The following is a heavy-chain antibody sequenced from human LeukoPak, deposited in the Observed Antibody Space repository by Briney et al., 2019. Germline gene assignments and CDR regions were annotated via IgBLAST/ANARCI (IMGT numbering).Heavy chain of an antibody. V-gene: IGHV3-23*01. D-gene: IGHD6-13*01. CDR1: GFTFSSYA. CDR3: AKTAAAGPEYFQH. Sequence: GGSLRLSCAASGFTFSSYAMSWVRQAPGKGLEWVPAISGSGGSTYYADSVKGRFTISRDNSKNTLYLQTNSLRAEDTAVYYCAKTAAAGPEYFQHWGQGTLVTVSS. CDR2: ISGSGGST. J-gene: IGHJ1*01.